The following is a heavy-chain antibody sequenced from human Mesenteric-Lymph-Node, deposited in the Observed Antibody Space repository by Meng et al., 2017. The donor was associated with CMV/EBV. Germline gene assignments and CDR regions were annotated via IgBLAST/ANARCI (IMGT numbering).Heavy chain of an antibody. CDR1: GFTFSNAW. V-gene: IGHV3-7*01. CDR2: INQNGGKK. J-gene: IGHJ4*02. Sequence: GGSLRLSCAASGFTFSNAWMSWVRQAPEKGLEWVANINQNGGKKYYVDSVKGRFTISRDNAKNSLYLQVNSLRAEDKAVYYCARIGYSSSSLDYWGQGTLVTVSS. CDR3: ARIGYSSSSLDY. D-gene: IGHD6-6*01.